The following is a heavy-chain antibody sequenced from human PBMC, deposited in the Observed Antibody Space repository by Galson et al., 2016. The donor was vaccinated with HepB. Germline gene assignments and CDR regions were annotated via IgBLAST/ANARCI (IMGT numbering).Heavy chain of an antibody. Sequence: QSGAEVTKPVESLKLSCKTSGYTFTNYWIGWVRQIPGKALEWMGIIYPTDADTRNKPTLQDQVTTSADKSISTAYLQWSTLNASDTATYFCARVLRWVGAYRYFDYWGQGTLVTVSS. CDR3: ARVLRWVGAYRYFDY. CDR1: GYTFTNYW. CDR2: IYPTDADT. D-gene: IGHD4/OR15-4a*01. V-gene: IGHV5-51*01. J-gene: IGHJ4*02.